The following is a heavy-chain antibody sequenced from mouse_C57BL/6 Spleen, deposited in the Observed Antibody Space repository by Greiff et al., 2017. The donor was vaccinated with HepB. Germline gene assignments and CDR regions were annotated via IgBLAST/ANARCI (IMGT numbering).Heavy chain of an antibody. V-gene: IGHV1-42*01. J-gene: IGHJ4*01. CDR2: INPSTGGT. Sequence: EVQLQESGPELVKPGASVKISCKASGYSFTGYYMNWVKQSPEKSLEWIGEINPSTGGTTYNQKFKAKATLTVDKSSSTAYMQLKSLTSEDSAVYYCAREGSRAYDYDGTSYAAMDYWGQGTSVTVSS. CDR3: AREGSRAYDYDGTSYAAMDY. CDR1: GYSFTGYY. D-gene: IGHD2-4*01.